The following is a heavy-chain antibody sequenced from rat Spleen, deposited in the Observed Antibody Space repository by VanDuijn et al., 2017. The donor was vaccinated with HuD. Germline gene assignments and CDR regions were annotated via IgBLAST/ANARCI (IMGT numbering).Heavy chain of an antibody. J-gene: IGHJ2*01. CDR1: GFTFSDYA. CDR3: ARHDDTYYGYPYYFDY. D-gene: IGHD1-9*01. V-gene: IGHV5-17*01. Sequence: EVQLVESGGGLVQPGRSLKLSCAASGFTFSDYAMAWVRQAPKKGLEWVATIIYDGSSTYYRDSVKGRFTISRDNAKSTLYLQMDSLRSEDTATYYCARHDDTYYGYPYYFDYWGQGVMVTVSS. CDR2: IIYDGSST.